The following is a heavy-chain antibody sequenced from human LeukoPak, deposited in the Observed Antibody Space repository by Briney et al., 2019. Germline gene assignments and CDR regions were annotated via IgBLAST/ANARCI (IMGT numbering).Heavy chain of an antibody. CDR1: GFTFSSYA. J-gene: IGHJ4*02. Sequence: GGSLRLSCAASGFTFSSYAMSWVRQAPGKGLEWVSVIYSGGSTYYADSVKGRFTISRDNSKNTLYLQMNSLRAEDTAVYYCASGPLRRDGYNFDYWGQGTLVTVSS. D-gene: IGHD5-24*01. V-gene: IGHV3-23*03. CDR3: ASGPLRRDGYNFDY. CDR2: IYSGGST.